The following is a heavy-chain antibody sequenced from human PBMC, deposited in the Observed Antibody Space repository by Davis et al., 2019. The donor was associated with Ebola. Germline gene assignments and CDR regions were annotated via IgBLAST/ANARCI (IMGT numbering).Heavy chain of an antibody. J-gene: IGHJ4*02. Sequence: MPSETLSLTCTVSGGSISSSYWSWIRQPPGKGLEWIGYIYYSESSNYNPSLKSRVTISVDTSKNHFSLKLGSVTAADTAVYYCARPRGWVDYWGQGTLVTVSS. V-gene: IGHV4-59*01. CDR2: IYYSESS. CDR3: ARPRGWVDY. CDR1: GGSISSSY. D-gene: IGHD3-16*01.